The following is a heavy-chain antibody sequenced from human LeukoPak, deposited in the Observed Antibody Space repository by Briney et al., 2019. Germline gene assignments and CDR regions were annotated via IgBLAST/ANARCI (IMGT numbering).Heavy chain of an antibody. CDR2: IWYGGSNT. D-gene: IGHD6-19*01. J-gene: IGHJ6*04. CDR1: GFTFSSYG. Sequence: AGRSLRLSCAASGFTFSSYGMRWVRQAPGKGLEWVSVIWYGGSNTYYADSVKGRFTISRDNSKNTLYLQMNSLRAEDTAVYYCSRDVLIAVADDNGMDVWGKGTTVTVSS. CDR3: SRDVLIAVADDNGMDV. V-gene: IGHV3-33*01.